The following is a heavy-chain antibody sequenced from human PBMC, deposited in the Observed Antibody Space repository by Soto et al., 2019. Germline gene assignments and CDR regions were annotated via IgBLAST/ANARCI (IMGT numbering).Heavy chain of an antibody. CDR2: IYYSGST. V-gene: IGHV4-31*03. D-gene: IGHD3-9*01. J-gene: IGHJ3*02. CDR1: GGSISSGGYY. CDR3: ARDYDILTGHHPSAFDI. Sequence: NTSETLSLTCTVSGGSISSGGYYWSWIRQHPGKGLEWIGYIYYSGSTYYNPSLKSRVTISVDTSKNQFSLKLSSVTAADTAVYYCARDYDILTGHHPSAFDIWGQGTMVS.